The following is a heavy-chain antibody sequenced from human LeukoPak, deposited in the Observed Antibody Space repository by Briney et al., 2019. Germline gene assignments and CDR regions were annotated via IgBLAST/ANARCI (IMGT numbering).Heavy chain of an antibody. D-gene: IGHD6-19*01. J-gene: IGHJ1*01. Sequence: ASVKVSCKASGYTFTNYGISWVRQAPGQGLEGMGWISAHDCNTNYAQKSQGRVTMTTDTSSSKAYLELRSVRSEDTAIYWCARDGVYRSTPEYYLHWGQGTLVTVSS. CDR3: ARDGVYRSTPEYYLH. CDR2: ISAHDCNT. V-gene: IGHV1-18*01. CDR1: GYTFTNYG.